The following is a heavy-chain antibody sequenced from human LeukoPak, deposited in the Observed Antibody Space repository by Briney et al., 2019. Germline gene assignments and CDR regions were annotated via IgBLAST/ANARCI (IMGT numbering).Heavy chain of an antibody. Sequence: GGSLRLSCAASGFTFSSYSMNWVRQAPGKGLEWVSYISSSSSTIYYADSVKGRFTISRDNAKNSLYLQMNSLRAEDTAVYYCARDLKTDHWGQGTLVTVSS. V-gene: IGHV3-48*01. CDR3: ARDLKTDH. CDR2: ISSSSSTI. J-gene: IGHJ4*02. CDR1: GFTFSSYS.